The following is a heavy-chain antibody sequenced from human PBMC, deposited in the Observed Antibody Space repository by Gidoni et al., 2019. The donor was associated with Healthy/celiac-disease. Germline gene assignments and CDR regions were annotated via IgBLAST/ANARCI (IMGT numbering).Heavy chain of an antibody. V-gene: IGHV1-8*01. Sequence: QVQLVQSGAEVQKPGASVKVSCQASGYTFTSYDINWVRQATVQGLEWMGWMNPNSGNTGYAQKFQGRVTMTRNNSRSTAYMELSSLRSEDTAVYYCARGPLSGWELLSVLDYWGQGTLVTVSS. CDR3: ARGPLSGWELLSVLDY. D-gene: IGHD1-26*01. CDR1: GYTFTSYD. J-gene: IGHJ4*02. CDR2: MNPNSGNT.